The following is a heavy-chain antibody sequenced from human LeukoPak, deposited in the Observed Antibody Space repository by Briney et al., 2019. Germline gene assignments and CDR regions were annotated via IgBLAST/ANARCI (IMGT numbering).Heavy chain of an antibody. J-gene: IGHJ4*02. CDR2: IKQDGSVK. CDR1: GFTFTNYW. Sequence: GGSLRLSCAASGFTFTNYWMTWVRQAPGKGLEWVANIKQDGSVKYYVDSVKGRFTISRDNAKNSLYPQMNSLRTEDTAVYNCARIGYSSSSLDFWGRGTLVTVSS. D-gene: IGHD6-6*01. V-gene: IGHV3-7*03. CDR3: ARIGYSSSSLDF.